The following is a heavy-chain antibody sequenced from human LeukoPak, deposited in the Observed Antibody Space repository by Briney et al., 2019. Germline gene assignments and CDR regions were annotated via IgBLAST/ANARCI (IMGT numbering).Heavy chain of an antibody. Sequence: IRQPPGKGLEWIGYIYYSGSAYYNPSLQSRVTISVDTSKNQFSLKLTSVTAADTAVYYCARVRYNYIIFDYWGQGTLXT. CDR3: ARVRYNYIIFDY. CDR2: IYYSGSA. D-gene: IGHD1-1*01. J-gene: IGHJ4*02. V-gene: IGHV4-30-4*01.